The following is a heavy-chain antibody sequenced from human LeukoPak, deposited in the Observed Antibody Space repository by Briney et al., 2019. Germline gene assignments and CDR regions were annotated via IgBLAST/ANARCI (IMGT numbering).Heavy chain of an antibody. D-gene: IGHD5-12*01. J-gene: IGHJ4*02. CDR1: GFTFSSYG. V-gene: IGHV3-30*02. CDR3: ARTLIPRGAATMLDY. CDR2: IRYDGSNK. Sequence: GGSLRLSCAASGFTFSSYGMHWVRQAPGKGLEWVAFIRYDGSNKYYADSVKGRFTISRDNSKNTLYLQMNSLRAEDTAVYYCARTLIPRGAATMLDYWGQGTLVTISS.